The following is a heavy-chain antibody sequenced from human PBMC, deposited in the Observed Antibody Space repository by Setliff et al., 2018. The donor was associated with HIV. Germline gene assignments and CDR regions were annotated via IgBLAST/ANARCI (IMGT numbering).Heavy chain of an antibody. Sequence: PSETLSLTCTVSGASMRSGGYYWSWIRQHPGKGLEWIGYIYYSENTYYNPSLKSRVTLSIDTSKNQFSLNLTSVTAADTAVYYCARVNYDSTGYYYYYYMDVWG. CDR2: IYYSENT. CDR1: GASMRSGGYY. J-gene: IGHJ6*03. V-gene: IGHV4-31*03. CDR3: ARVNYDSTGYYYYYYMDV. D-gene: IGHD3-22*01.